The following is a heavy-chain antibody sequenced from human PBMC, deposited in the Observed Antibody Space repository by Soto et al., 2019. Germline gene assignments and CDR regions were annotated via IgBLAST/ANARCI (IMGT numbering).Heavy chain of an antibody. CDR1: GFTFSRHA. Sequence: GGSLRLSCAASGFTFSRHAMNWVRQAPGKGLEWVSSIDSSGSFIYYADSVKGRFTISRDNAKSSLYLQMRSLRAEDTAVYYCARDPLWFGEIGYFDYWGQGALVTVSS. CDR3: ARDPLWFGEIGYFDY. V-gene: IGHV3-21*01. D-gene: IGHD3-10*01. J-gene: IGHJ4*02. CDR2: IDSSGSFI.